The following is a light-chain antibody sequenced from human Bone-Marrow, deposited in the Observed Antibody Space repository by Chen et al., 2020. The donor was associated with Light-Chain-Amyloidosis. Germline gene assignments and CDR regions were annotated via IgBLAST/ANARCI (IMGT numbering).Light chain of an antibody. CDR1: SGDVGTYNY. CDR3: SSFTSSSSYV. Sequence: QSVLTQPASVSGSPGQSITISCTGTSGDVGTYNYVSWYQQHPGKAPKVMIYAVSNRPSGVSNGFSGFKSGTTASLTISGLQAEDEADYYCSSFTSSSSYVFGPGTKVTVL. V-gene: IGLV2-14*01. J-gene: IGLJ1*01. CDR2: AVS.